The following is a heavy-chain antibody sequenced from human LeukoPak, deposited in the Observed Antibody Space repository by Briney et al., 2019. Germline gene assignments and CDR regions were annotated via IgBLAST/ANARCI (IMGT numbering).Heavy chain of an antibody. D-gene: IGHD2-15*01. CDR3: AKAHRYCSGGSCYDLDP. Sequence: GGSLRLSCAASGFTFSSYAMGWVRQAPGKGLEWVSAISGSGGSTYYADSVKGRFTISRDNSKNTLYLQMNSLRAEDTAVYYCAKAHRYCSGGSCYDLDPWGQGTLVTVSS. J-gene: IGHJ5*02. CDR1: GFTFSSYA. V-gene: IGHV3-23*01. CDR2: ISGSGGST.